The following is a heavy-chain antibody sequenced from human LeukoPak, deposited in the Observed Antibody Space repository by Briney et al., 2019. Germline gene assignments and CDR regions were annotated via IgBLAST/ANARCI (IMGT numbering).Heavy chain of an antibody. CDR3: ARGAYSDSSGNFDY. Sequence: PSETLSLTCTVSGYSLSSGYSWGWIRQPPGKGLEWIGSIYHSGSTYYNPSLTSRVTISVDTTKNQFSLKQSSVTAADTAVYYCARGAYSDSSGNFDYWGRGALVTVSS. V-gene: IGHV4-38-2*02. CDR1: GYSLSSGYS. D-gene: IGHD3-22*01. CDR2: IYHSGST. J-gene: IGHJ4*02.